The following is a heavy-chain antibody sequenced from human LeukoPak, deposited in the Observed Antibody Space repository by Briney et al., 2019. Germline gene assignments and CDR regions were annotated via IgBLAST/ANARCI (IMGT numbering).Heavy chain of an antibody. V-gene: IGHV3-7*02. Sequence: GGSLRLSCAASGITFSRYWMSWVRQAPGKGLEWVANIKQDGSEKYYVDSVKGRFTISRDNAKNSLFLQMTSLRAEDTAVYYCATTMWDEGAFDIWGQGTMVTASS. CDR3: ATTMWDEGAFDI. D-gene: IGHD3-10*02. CDR2: IKQDGSEK. J-gene: IGHJ3*02. CDR1: GITFSRYW.